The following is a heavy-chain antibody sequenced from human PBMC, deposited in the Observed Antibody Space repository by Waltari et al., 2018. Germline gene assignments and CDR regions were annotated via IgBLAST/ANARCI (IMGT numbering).Heavy chain of an antibody. CDR1: GGSFSGYY. CDR3: ARVAGEY. CDR2: ISGSSGST. J-gene: IGHJ4*02. D-gene: IGHD3-16*01. V-gene: IGHV4-59*12. Sequence: QVQLQESGPGLVKPSETLSLTCAVSGGSFSGYYWVLIPQPPGKGLEWIGYISGSSGSTDYNPSRTSRVTISRDTYKNQFSLKLSSVTGADTAVYYCARVAGEYWGQGVLVTVSS.